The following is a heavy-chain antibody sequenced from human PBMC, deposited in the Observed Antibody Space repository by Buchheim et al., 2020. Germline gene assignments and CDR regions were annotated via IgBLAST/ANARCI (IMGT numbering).Heavy chain of an antibody. CDR2: IWYDGSEK. Sequence: QVQLVESGGGVVQPGESLRLSCAASGFAFNTHAMHWVRQAPGKGLEWVAYIWYDGSEKHYIDSVKGRFSISRDNSKNTLYLEMNSLRGEDTAVYYCARDSPNSCCSLDYWGQGTL. CDR3: ARDSPNSCCSLDY. V-gene: IGHV3-33*01. CDR1: GFAFNTHA. D-gene: IGHD2-15*01. J-gene: IGHJ4*02.